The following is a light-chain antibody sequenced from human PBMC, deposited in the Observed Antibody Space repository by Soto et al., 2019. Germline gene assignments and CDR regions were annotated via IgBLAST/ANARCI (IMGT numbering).Light chain of an antibody. CDR2: HVS. Sequence: QSALTQPASVSGSPGQSITISCTGTSRDVGAYNYVSWYQQHPGKVPKLMIYHVSNRPSGVSNRFSGSKSGNTASLTISGIQADDEADYYCNSYTTSSTVVFGGGTKLTVL. CDR1: SRDVGAYNY. J-gene: IGLJ2*01. V-gene: IGLV2-14*01. CDR3: NSYTTSSTVV.